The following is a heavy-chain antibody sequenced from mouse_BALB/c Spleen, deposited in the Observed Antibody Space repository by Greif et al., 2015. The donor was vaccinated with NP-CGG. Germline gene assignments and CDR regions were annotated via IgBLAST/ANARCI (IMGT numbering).Heavy chain of an antibody. CDR3: ARGKGYFDV. Sequence: EVQLVESGGGLVKPGGSLKLSCAASGFTFSSYAMSWVRQSPEKRLEWVAEISSGGSYTYYPDTVTGRFTISRDNAKNTRYLEMSSLRSEDTAMYYCARGKGYFDVWGAGTTVTVSS. J-gene: IGHJ1*01. CDR2: ISSGGSYT. CDR1: GFTFSSYA. V-gene: IGHV5-9-4*01.